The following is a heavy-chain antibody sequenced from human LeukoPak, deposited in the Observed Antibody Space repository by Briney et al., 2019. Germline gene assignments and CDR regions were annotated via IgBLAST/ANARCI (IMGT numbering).Heavy chain of an antibody. D-gene: IGHD4-17*01. CDR2: IYSGGST. CDR1: GLTVSSNY. Sequence: SGGSLRLSCVASGLTVSSNYMSWVRQAPGKGLEWVLVIYSGGSTYYADSVKGRFTISRDNAKNSLYLQMNSLRAEDTAVYYCARDQSATVTPDYWGQGTLVTVSS. CDR3: ARDQSATVTPDY. J-gene: IGHJ4*02. V-gene: IGHV3-53*01.